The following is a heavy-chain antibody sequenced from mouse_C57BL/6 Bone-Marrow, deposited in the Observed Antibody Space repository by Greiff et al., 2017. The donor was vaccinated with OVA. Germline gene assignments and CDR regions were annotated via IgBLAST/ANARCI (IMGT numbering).Heavy chain of an antibody. CDR1: GYTFTDYY. V-gene: IGHV1-19*01. D-gene: IGHD3-3*01. Sequence: EVQLQESGPVLVKPGASVKMSCKASGYTFTDYYMNWVKQSHGKSLEWIGVINPYNGGTSYNQKFKGKATLTVDKSSSTAYMELNSLTSEDSAVYYCARGERDFAYWGQGTLVTVSA. J-gene: IGHJ3*01. CDR2: INPYNGGT. CDR3: ARGERDFAY.